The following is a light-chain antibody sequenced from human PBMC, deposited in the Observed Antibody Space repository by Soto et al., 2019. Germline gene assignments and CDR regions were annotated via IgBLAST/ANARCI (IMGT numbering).Light chain of an antibody. V-gene: IGLV1-47*02. CDR2: SDT. Sequence: QPVLTQPPSASGTPGQTITISCSGSMSNTEVHSVHWYQQLPGTAPKLLIYSDTQRPSGVPDRFSGSKSGTSAYLGISGLRSEDEAEYFCAAWDDSLSGLVFGGGTKVTVL. CDR3: AAWDDSLSGLV. J-gene: IGLJ3*02. CDR1: MSNTEVHS.